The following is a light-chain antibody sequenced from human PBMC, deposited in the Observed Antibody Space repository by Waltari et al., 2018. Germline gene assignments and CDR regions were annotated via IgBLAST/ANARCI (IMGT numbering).Light chain of an antibody. V-gene: IGLV1-44*01. CDR1: TSNIGINP. CDR2: STD. J-gene: IGLJ1*01. CDR3: AAWDDSLNVYV. Sequence: QSVLTQAPSASGTPGQRVTISCSGSTSNIGINPVNWYQQLPGTAPKLLIYSTDTRPSGVPDRFSGSKSGTSASLAISGLQSEDETDYYCAAWDDSLNVYVFGIGTKVTVL.